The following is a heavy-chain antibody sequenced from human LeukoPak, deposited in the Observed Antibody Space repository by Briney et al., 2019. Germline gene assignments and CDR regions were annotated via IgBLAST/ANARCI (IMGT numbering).Heavy chain of an antibody. CDR1: GFTFSSYG. V-gene: IGHV3-30*03. Sequence: GGSLRLSCAASGFTFSSYGMHWVRQAPGKGLEWVAVISYDGSNKYYADSVKGRFTISRDNSKNTLYLQVNSLRAEDTAMYYCARNILFAFDIWGQGTMVTVSS. CDR2: ISYDGSNK. J-gene: IGHJ3*02. CDR3: ARNILFAFDI.